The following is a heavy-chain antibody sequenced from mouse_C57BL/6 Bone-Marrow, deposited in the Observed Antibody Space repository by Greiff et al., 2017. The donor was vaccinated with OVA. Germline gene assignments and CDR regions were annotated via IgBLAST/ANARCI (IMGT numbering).Heavy chain of an antibody. V-gene: IGHV1-64*01. CDR2: IHPNSGST. J-gene: IGHJ4*01. Sequence: QVQLQQPGAELVKPGASVKLSCKASGYTFTSYWMHWVKQRPGQGLEWIGMIHPNSGSTNYNEKFKSKATLTVDKSSSTAYMQLSSLTSADSAVYYCARLSYYYAMDYWGQGTSVTVSS. CDR1: GYTFTSYW. CDR3: ARLSYYYAMDY.